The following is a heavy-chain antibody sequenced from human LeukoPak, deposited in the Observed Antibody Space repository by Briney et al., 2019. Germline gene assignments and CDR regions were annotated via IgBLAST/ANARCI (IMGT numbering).Heavy chain of an antibody. V-gene: IGHV3-30-3*01. J-gene: IGHJ6*03. CDR3: ATQQGSPYYYMDV. Sequence: GRSLRLSCAASGFTFSSYAMHWVRQAPGKGLEWVAVISYDGSNKYYADSVKGRFTISRDNSKNTLYLQMNSLRAEDTAVYYCATQQGSPYYYMDVWGKGTTVTVSS. CDR1: GFTFSSYA. D-gene: IGHD1-1*01. CDR2: ISYDGSNK.